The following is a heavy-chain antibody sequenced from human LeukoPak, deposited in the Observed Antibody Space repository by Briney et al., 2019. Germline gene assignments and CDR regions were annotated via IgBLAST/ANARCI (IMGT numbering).Heavy chain of an antibody. CDR3: AKGYLWFSLGGAFDI. Sequence: GGSLRLSCGASGFTFSRYWMTWVRQAPGKGLEWVAVISYDGSNKYYADSVKGRFTISRDNSKNTLYLQMNSLRAEDTAVYYCAKGYLWFSLGGAFDIWGQGTKVTVSS. J-gene: IGHJ3*02. V-gene: IGHV3-30*18. CDR1: GFTFSRYW. CDR2: ISYDGSNK. D-gene: IGHD3-10*01.